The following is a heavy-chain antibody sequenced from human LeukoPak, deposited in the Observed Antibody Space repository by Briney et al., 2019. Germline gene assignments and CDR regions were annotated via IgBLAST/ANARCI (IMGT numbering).Heavy chain of an antibody. CDR3: ARRGETAMVGDY. CDR1: GFTFSSYG. D-gene: IGHD5-18*01. Sequence: PGGSLRLSRAASGFTFSSYGLNWVRQAPGQGLEWLSYLSNTNMIHYAESVKGRFTISRDNAKNSLYLQMDGLRAEDTAVYYCARRGETAMVGDYWGRGTLVTVSS. V-gene: IGHV3-48*01. CDR2: LSNTNMI. J-gene: IGHJ4*02.